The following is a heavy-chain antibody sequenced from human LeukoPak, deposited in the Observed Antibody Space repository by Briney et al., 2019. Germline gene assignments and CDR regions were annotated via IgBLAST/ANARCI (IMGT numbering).Heavy chain of an antibody. Sequence: GRSLRLSCAASGFTFDDYAMHWVRQAPGKGLEWVSGISWNSGSIGYADSVKGRFTISRDNAKNSLYLQMNSLRAEDTALYYCAKGVYYDILTGYYIDYWGQEPWSPSPQ. CDR1: GFTFDDYA. D-gene: IGHD3-9*01. CDR3: AKGVYYDILTGYYIDY. J-gene: IGHJ4*01. CDR2: ISWNSGSI. V-gene: IGHV3-9*01.